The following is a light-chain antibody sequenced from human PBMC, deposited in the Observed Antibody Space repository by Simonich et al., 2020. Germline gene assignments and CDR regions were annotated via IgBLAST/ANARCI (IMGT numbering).Light chain of an antibody. CDR3: SSYTSSSTLV. V-gene: IGLV2-14*01. CDR1: SSDVGGYNY. J-gene: IGLJ3*02. CDR2: YVS. Sequence: QSALTQPASVSGSPGQSITIYCTGTSSDVGGYNYVSWYPQHPGKAPKLMIYYVSKLPSGVSNRFSGSKSGNTASLTISGLQAEDEADYYCSSYTSSSTLVFGGGTKLTVL.